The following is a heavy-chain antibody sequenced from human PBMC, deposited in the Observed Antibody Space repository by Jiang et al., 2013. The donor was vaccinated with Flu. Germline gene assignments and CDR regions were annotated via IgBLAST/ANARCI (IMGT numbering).Heavy chain of an antibody. D-gene: IGHD6-13*01. Sequence: KPSETLSLTCTVSGGSISSSSYYWGWIRQPPGKGLEWIGSIYYSGSTYYNPSLKSRVTISVDTSKNQFSLKLSSVTAADTAVYYCARLLYSSSWYGGPVDYWGQGTLVTVSS. J-gene: IGHJ4*02. V-gene: IGHV4-39*01. CDR1: GGSISSSSYY. CDR3: ARLLYSSSWYGGPVDY. CDR2: IYYSGST.